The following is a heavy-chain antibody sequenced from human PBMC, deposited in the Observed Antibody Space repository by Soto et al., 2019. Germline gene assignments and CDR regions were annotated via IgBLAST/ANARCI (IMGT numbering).Heavy chain of an antibody. D-gene: IGHD3-3*01. CDR3: ATAKELRFLEWPYYFDY. CDR2: IYYSGST. Sequence: QVQLQESGPGLVKPSQTLSLTCTVSGGSISSGDYYWSWIRQPPGKGLEWIGYIYYSGSTYYNPSLKSRVTISVDTSKNQFSLKLSSVTAADTAVYYCATAKELRFLEWPYYFDYWGQGTLVTVSS. CDR1: GGSISSGDYY. J-gene: IGHJ4*02. V-gene: IGHV4-30-4*01.